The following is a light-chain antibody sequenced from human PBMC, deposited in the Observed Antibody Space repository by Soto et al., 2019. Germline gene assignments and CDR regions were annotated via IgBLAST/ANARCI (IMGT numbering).Light chain of an antibody. CDR1: QSVSSTY. J-gene: IGKJ3*01. Sequence: EIVLTQSPGPLSLFLGERATLSCRASQSVSSTYFAWYRQKPGQSPSLLSYGASNRATGVPDRFSGSGSGTDFTLTISRLEPEDFAVYYCQQYGSSPPGFTFGPGTTVEMK. CDR2: GAS. CDR3: QQYGSSPPGFT. V-gene: IGKV3-20*01.